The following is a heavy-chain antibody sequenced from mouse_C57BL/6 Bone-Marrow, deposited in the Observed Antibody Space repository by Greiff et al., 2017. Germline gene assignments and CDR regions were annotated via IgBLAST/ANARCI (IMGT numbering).Heavy chain of an antibody. V-gene: IGHV5-6*01. CDR1: GFTFSSYG. J-gene: IGHJ4*01. CDR2: ISSGGSYT. Sequence: EVKVVESGGDLVKPGGSLKLSCAASGFTFSSYGMSWVRQTPDKRLEWVATISSGGSYTYYPDNVKGRFTISRDNAKNTRYLQMSSLKSEDTAMYYYARQPLKDAMDYWGQGTSVTVSS. CDR3: ARQPLKDAMDY. D-gene: IGHD1-3*01.